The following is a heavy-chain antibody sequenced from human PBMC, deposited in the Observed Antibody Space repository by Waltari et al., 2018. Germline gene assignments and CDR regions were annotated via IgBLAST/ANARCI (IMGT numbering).Heavy chain of an antibody. J-gene: IGHJ4*02. V-gene: IGHV4-38-2*01. CDR1: GYSISSGYY. D-gene: IGHD2-15*01. CDR3: AKRAKVKGLCSANCYSDY. CDR2: IYHSGCT. Sequence: QVQLQESGPGLVKPSETLSLTCAVSGYSISSGYYWGWIRQPPGKGLEWIGSIYHSGCTYYNPSLTSRVTISVDTSKNQFSLKLSSVTAADTAVYYCAKRAKVKGLCSANCYSDYWGQGTLVTVSS.